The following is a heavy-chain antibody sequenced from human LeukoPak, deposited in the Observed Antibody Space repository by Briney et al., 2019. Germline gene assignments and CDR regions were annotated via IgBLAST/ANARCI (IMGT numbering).Heavy chain of an antibody. V-gene: IGHV4-39*07. D-gene: IGHD3-10*01. J-gene: IGHJ6*03. CDR2: IYYSGST. Sequence: SETLSLTCTVSGGSISSSSYYWGWIRQPPGKGLEWIGSIYYSGSTYYNPSLKSRVTISVDTSKNQFYLKLSSVTAADTAVYYCARGDGELRSYYYYYYYMDVWGKGTTVTISS. CDR1: GGSISSSSYY. CDR3: ARGDGELRSYYYYYYYMDV.